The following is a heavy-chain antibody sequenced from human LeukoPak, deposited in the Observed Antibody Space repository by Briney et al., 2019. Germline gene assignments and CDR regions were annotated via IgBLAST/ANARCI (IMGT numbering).Heavy chain of an antibody. D-gene: IGHD4-23*01. CDR2: IYYSGST. CDR1: GGSISSYY. Sequence: SETLSLTCTVSGGSISSYYWSWIRQPPGKGLEWIGYIYYSGSTNYNPSLKSRVTISVDTSKNQFSLKLSSVTAADTAVYYCAREMNTVAAYDYRGQGTLVTVSS. V-gene: IGHV4-59*01. J-gene: IGHJ4*02. CDR3: AREMNTVAAYDY.